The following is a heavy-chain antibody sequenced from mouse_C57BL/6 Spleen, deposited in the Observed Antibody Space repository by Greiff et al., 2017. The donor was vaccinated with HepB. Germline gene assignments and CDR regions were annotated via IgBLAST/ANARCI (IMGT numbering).Heavy chain of an antibody. CDR3: ARRGYGSSYEFAY. CDR2: ISYDGSN. D-gene: IGHD1-1*01. J-gene: IGHJ3*01. Sequence: EVQLQESGPGLVKPSQSLSLTCSVTGYSITSGYYWNWIRQFPGNKLEWMGYISYDGSNNYNPSLKNRISITRDTSKNQFFLKLNSVTTEDTATYYCARRGYGSSYEFAYWGQGTLVTVSA. CDR1: GYSITSGYY. V-gene: IGHV3-6*01.